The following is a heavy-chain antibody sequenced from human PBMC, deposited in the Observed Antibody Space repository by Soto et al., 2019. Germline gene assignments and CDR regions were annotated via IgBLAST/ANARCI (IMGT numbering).Heavy chain of an antibody. CDR1: GFTFSSYC. D-gene: IGHD3-3*01. CDR2: INIDGSST. CDR3: ARFRVPI. J-gene: IGHJ3*02. V-gene: IGHV3-74*01. Sequence: EVQLVESGGGLVQPGGSLRLSCAASGFTFSSYCMHWVRQAPGEGLVWVSRINIDGSSTNYADSVKGRFTISRDNAKNTLYLQMNSLRAEDTAIYYCARFRVPIWGQGTMVTVST.